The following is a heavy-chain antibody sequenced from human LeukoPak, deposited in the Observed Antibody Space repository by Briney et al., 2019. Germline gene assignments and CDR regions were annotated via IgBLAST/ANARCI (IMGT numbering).Heavy chain of an antibody. CDR2: IYTSGST. CDR3: ARGLGYCSGGSCLAFDY. D-gene: IGHD2-15*01. J-gene: IGHJ4*02. V-gene: IGHV4-61*02. CDR1: GGSISSGDYY. Sequence: SETLSLTCTVSGGSISSGDYYWSWIRQPAGKGLEWIGRIYTSGSTTYNPSLKSRVTMSVDTSKNQFSLKLSSVTAADTAVYYCARGLGYCSGGSCLAFDYWGQGTLVTVSS.